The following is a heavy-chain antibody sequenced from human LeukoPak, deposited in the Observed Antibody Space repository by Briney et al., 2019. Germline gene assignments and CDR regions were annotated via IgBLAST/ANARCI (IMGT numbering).Heavy chain of an antibody. J-gene: IGHJ4*02. V-gene: IGHV3-9*01. CDR2: ISWNSGSI. CDR3: AKDLDYYDSSGYQHPLYFDY. D-gene: IGHD3-22*01. CDR1: GFTFGDYA. Sequence: GGSLRLSCAASGFTFGDYAMHWVRQAPGKGLEWVSGISWNSGSIGYADSVKGRFTISRDNAKNSLYLQMNSLRAEDTALYYCAKDLDYYDSSGYQHPLYFDYWGQGTLVTVSS.